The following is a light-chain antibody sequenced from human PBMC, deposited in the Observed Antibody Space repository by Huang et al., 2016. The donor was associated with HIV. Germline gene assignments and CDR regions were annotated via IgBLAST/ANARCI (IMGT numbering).Light chain of an antibody. CDR1: QSVSRS. CDR2: GAS. V-gene: IGKV3-15*01. Sequence: EIVMTQSPATLSVSPGERATLSCRASQSVSRSLAWYQQKPGQAPRLLIYGASNMATGSPVRFSGSGSGTGLMLTISSLQSEDFALDYCQKYNNWPPWTFGQGTKVEIK. J-gene: IGKJ1*01. CDR3: QKYNNWPPWT.